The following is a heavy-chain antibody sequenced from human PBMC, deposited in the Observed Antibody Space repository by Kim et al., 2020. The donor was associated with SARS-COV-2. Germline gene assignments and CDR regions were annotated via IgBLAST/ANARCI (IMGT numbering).Heavy chain of an antibody. D-gene: IGHD3-16*01. V-gene: IGHV4-4*09. Sequence: STNYTPPLKSRVTISVHTSKNQFSRKLSSVTAADTAVYYCARSGEYYFDYWGQGTLVTVSS. CDR3: ARSGEYYFDY. CDR2: ST. J-gene: IGHJ4*02.